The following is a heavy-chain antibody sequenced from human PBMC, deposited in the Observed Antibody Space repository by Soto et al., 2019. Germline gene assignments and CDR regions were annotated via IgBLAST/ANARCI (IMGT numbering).Heavy chain of an antibody. V-gene: IGHV3-23*01. CDR3: AKDAFLIAAAGTLPFDY. D-gene: IGHD6-13*01. Sequence: PGGSLRLSCAASGFTFSSYAMSWVRQAPGKGLEWVSAISGSGGSTYYADSVKGRFTISRDNSKNTLYLQMNSLRAEDTAVYYCAKDAFLIAAAGTLPFDYWGQGTPVTVSS. CDR2: ISGSGGST. J-gene: IGHJ4*02. CDR1: GFTFSSYA.